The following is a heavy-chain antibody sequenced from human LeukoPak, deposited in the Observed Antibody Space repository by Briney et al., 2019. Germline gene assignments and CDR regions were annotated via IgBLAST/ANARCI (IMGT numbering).Heavy chain of an antibody. CDR1: GFTASSNY. J-gene: IGHJ5*02. CDR2: IQSKTDSGTT. V-gene: IGHV3-15*01. D-gene: IGHD2-21*02. Sequence: PGGSLRLSCAASGFTASSNYMSWVRQAPGKGLEWVGRIQSKTDSGTTDYAAPVKGRFTISRDDSKNTLYLQMNSLKTDDTAVYYCTTELYCGGDCYPGAWGQGTLVTVSS. CDR3: TTELYCGGDCYPGA.